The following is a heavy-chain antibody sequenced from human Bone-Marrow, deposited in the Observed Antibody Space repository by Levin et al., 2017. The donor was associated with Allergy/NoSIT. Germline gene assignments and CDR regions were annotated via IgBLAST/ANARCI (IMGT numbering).Heavy chain of an antibody. J-gene: IGHJ4*02. CDR1: GASINTINYF. CDR2: VHYSGST. Sequence: SQTLSLTCTVSGASINTINYFWGWIRQPPGKGLEWIGTVHYSGSTYYTPSLKSRVTISVDTSKNQFSLKLTSVTAADTAVYYCVRDIDYDVLTGFSFDSWGQGSLVTVSS. V-gene: IGHV4-39*07. D-gene: IGHD3-9*01. CDR3: VRDIDYDVLTGFSFDS.